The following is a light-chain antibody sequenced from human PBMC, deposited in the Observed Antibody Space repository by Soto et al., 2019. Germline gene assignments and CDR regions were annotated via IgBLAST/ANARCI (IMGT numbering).Light chain of an antibody. V-gene: IGKV3-20*01. CDR3: PQYGSSPEIS. Sequence: DIVLTQSPGTLSLSPGERASLSCRASQTISDNYLAWYQQKPGQSPRLLISGASIRAPGIPDRFSGSGSATDFTLTISRLEPEDFAFDYCPQYGSSPEISFGPGTKVDIK. CDR1: QTISDNY. CDR2: GAS. J-gene: IGKJ3*01.